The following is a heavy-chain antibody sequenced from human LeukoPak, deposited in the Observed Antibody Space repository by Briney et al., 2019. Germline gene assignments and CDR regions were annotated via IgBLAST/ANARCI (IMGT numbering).Heavy chain of an antibody. J-gene: IGHJ4*02. V-gene: IGHV1-69*01. D-gene: IGHD3-3*01. CDR1: GGTFSSYA. CDR3: ERGSRSLTLFGVVIIPHFDY. Sequence: GASVRVSCKASGGTFSSYAISWVRQAPGQGLEWMGGIIPIFGTANYSQKFQGRVTITADESTSTAYMELSSLRSEDTAVYYCERGSRSLTLFGVVIIPHFDYWGQGTLVTVSS. CDR2: IIPIFGTA.